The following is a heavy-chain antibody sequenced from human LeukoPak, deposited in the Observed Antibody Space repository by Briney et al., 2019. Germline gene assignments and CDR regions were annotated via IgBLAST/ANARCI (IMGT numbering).Heavy chain of an antibody. CDR3: ARDSRVADDY. V-gene: IGHV1-2*06. J-gene: IGHJ4*02. CDR2: INPNSGDT. Sequence: ASVKASCKASGYTFTDYYMHWVRQAPGQGLEWMGRINPNSGDTSFAQKFRGRVTMTRDTSVNTAYMELGRLTSDDTAIYYCARDSRVADDYWGQGTLVTVSS. CDR1: GYTFTDYY. D-gene: IGHD2-15*01.